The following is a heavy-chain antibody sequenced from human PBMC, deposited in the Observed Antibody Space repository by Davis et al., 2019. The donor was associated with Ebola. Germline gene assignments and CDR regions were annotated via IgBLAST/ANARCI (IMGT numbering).Heavy chain of an antibody. CDR3: ARENDYGDEGGWFDP. J-gene: IGHJ5*02. CDR1: GGSISSSSYY. D-gene: IGHD4-17*01. V-gene: IGHV4-39*07. CDR2: IYYSGRT. Sequence: SETLSLTCTVSGGSISSSSYYWGWVRQSPGKGLEWIGSIYYSGRTNYNPSLKSRVTISVDTSKNQFSLKLSSVTAADTAVYYCARENDYGDEGGWFDPWGQGTLVTVSS.